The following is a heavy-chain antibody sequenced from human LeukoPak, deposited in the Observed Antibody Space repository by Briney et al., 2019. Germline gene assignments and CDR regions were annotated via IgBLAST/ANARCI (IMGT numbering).Heavy chain of an antibody. CDR2: IYYEGST. J-gene: IGHJ4*02. CDR1: GASIISYY. CDR3: ASPSSSWLYFDY. Sequence: SETLSLTCTVSGASIISYYWNWIRQPPGKGREWIGYIYYEGSTKYNPSLNSRVTISVDTSKNQFSLKLTSVTAADTAVYYCASPSSSWLYFDYWSQGTLATVSS. D-gene: IGHD6-13*01. V-gene: IGHV4-59*13.